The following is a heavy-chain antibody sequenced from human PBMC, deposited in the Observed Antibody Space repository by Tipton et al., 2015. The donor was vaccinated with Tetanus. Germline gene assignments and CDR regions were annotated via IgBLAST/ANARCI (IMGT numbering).Heavy chain of an antibody. V-gene: IGHV4-31*03. CDR3: ARDQARGARGWNYFDY. J-gene: IGHJ4*02. D-gene: IGHD1-26*01. CDR1: GGSISSGGYY. CDR2: IYYSGST. Sequence: LRLSCTVSGGSISSGGYYWSWIRQHPGKGLEWIGDIYYSGSTYYNPSLKSRVTISVDTSKNQFSLKLNSVTAADTAVYYCARDQARGARGWNYFDYWGQGTLVSVSS.